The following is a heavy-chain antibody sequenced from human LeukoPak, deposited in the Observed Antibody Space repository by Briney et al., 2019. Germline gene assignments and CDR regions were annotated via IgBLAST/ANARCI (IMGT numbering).Heavy chain of an antibody. Sequence: ASETLSLTCAVYGGSFSGYYWSWIRQPPGKGLEWIGEINHSGSTNYNPSLKSRVTISVDTSKNQFSLKLSSVTAADTAVYYCARDSRRGVYWGQGTLVTVSS. D-gene: IGHD3-10*01. CDR1: GGSFSGYY. V-gene: IGHV4-34*01. J-gene: IGHJ4*02. CDR2: INHSGST. CDR3: ARDSRRGVY.